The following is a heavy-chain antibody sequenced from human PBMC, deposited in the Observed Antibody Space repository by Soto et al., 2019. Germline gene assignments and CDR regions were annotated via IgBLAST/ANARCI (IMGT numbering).Heavy chain of an antibody. J-gene: IGHJ4*02. CDR3: ARGANGYYYFHY. Sequence: VQLVESGGGLVQPGGSLRLSCAASGFSLSDYWMHWVRQAPGEGLVWLSRITRDGSSTNYADSVKGRFTISRDNAKNTLYLQVNSLRGEDTAVYYCARGANGYYYFHYWGQGTLVTVSS. D-gene: IGHD5-18*01. V-gene: IGHV3-74*01. CDR2: ITRDGSST. CDR1: GFSLSDYW.